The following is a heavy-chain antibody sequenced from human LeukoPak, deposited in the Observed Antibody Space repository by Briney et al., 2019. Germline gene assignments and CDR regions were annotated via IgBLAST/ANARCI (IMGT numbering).Heavy chain of an antibody. V-gene: IGHV1-18*01. CDR1: GYTFTSYG. D-gene: IGHD6-19*01. CDR2: ISAYNGNT. J-gene: IGHJ3*02. CDR3: ARDRSVAGKGLAFDI. Sequence: GASVKVSCKASGYTFTSYGISWVRQAPGQGLEWMGWISAYNGNTNYAQKLQGRVTMTTDTSTSTAYMELRSLRSDDTAVYYCARDRSVAGKGLAFDIWGQGTMVTVSS.